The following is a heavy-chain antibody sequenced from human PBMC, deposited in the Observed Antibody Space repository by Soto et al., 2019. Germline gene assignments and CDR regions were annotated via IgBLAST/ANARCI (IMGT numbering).Heavy chain of an antibody. D-gene: IGHD4-4*01. CDR1: GFTFSDYY. CDR2: ISSSGSTI. J-gene: IGHJ6*02. CDR3: ARAYYSNYFYYYGMDV. V-gene: IGHV3-11*01. Sequence: GASLRLSCAASGFTFSDYYMSWIRQAPGKGLEWVSYISSSGSTIYYADSVKGRFTISRDNAKNSLYLQMNSLRAEDTAVYYCARAYYSNYFYYYGMDVWGQGTTVTVSS.